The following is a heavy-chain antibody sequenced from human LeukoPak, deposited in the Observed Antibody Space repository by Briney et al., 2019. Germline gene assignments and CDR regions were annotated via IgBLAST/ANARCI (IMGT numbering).Heavy chain of an antibody. CDR2: ISTSSSFI. Sequence: PGGSLRLSCAASGFIFNAFEMDWVRQAPGKGLEWVASISTSSSFIKYGDSVKGRFTISRDNANNSLSLQMHSLKVEDTAVYYCVREGGPYSHYYYMDVWGKGTTVAVSS. V-gene: IGHV3-21*01. CDR1: GFIFNAFE. CDR3: VREGGPYSHYYYMDV. J-gene: IGHJ6*03. D-gene: IGHD2-15*01.